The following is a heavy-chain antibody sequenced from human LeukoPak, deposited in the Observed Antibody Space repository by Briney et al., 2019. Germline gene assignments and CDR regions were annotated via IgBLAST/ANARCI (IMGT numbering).Heavy chain of an antibody. CDR1: GGSFSGYY. J-gene: IGHJ6*02. CDR2: INHSGST. D-gene: IGHD3-10*01. Sequence: KPPETLSLTCAVYGGSFSGYYWSWIRQPPGKGLEWIGEINHSGSTNYNPSLKSRITISVDTSKNQFSLKLSSVTAADTAVYYCARGLKRYYYGSGSYYYYGMDVWGQGTTVTVSS. CDR3: ARGLKRYYYGSGSYYYYGMDV. V-gene: IGHV4-34*01.